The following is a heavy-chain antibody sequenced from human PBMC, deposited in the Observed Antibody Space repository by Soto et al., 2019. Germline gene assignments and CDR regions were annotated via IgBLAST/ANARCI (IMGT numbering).Heavy chain of an antibody. CDR3: ATTVTTVDY. CDR1: GFTFDSCV. D-gene: IGHD4-17*01. J-gene: IGHJ4*02. CDR2: ISGSGRYT. V-gene: IGHV3-23*04. Sequence: DVQLVESGGDLVQPGGSLRLSCAASGFTFDSCVMSWVRQAPGKGLEWLSLISGSGRYTDYADSVKGRFTISRDNSKNTLFLQMNSLRAEDTAVYYCATTVTTVDYWGQGTLVTVSS.